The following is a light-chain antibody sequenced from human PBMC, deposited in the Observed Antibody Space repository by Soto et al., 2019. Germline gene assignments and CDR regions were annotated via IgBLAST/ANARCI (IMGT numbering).Light chain of an antibody. CDR3: QQYGASRVT. V-gene: IGKV3-20*01. CDR1: QSVSSKY. CDR2: GAS. J-gene: IGKJ3*01. Sequence: EIVLTQSPGTLSLSPGERGTLSCRASQSVSSKYLAWYQQKPGQAPRLLIYGASSRATGIPDRFSCIGSGTDFTLTLSRLEADDFAVDYGQQYGASRVTFGPGTNVDIK.